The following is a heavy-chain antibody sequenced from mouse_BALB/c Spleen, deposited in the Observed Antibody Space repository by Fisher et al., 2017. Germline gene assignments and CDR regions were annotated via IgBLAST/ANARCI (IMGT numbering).Heavy chain of an antibody. Sequence: KFKGKATLTVDKSSSTAYMELLSLTSEDSAVYYCARGPTATFYYAMDYWGQGTSVTVSS. J-gene: IGHJ4*01. V-gene: IGHV1-26*01. D-gene: IGHD1-2*01. CDR3: ARGPTATFYYAMDY.